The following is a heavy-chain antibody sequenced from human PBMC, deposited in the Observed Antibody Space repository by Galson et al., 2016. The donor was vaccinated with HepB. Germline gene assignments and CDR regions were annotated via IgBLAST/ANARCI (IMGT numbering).Heavy chain of an antibody. Sequence: QSGAEVKQPGESLKISCQGSGYHFTSYWIGWVRQMPGKGLEWMGIIYPGDSSTKYSPSFQGQVTISADKSISTAYLQWSSLRASDTAMYYCARHKTPLYEKDSFDSWGQGTLVTVSS. D-gene: IGHD2/OR15-2a*01. CDR1: GYHFTSYW. V-gene: IGHV5-51*01. CDR3: ARHKTPLYEKDSFDS. J-gene: IGHJ4*02. CDR2: IYPGDSST.